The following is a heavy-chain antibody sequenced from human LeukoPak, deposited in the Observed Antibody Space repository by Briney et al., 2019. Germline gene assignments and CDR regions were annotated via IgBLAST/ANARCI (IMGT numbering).Heavy chain of an antibody. CDR1: GFTFSAYH. CDR3: ARVWQDYSGVDY. V-gene: IGHV3-48*02. Sequence: PGGYLRLSCAASGFTFSAYHINWVRQAPGKGLEWLSYISTTGTTIHYADSVKGRFAISRDNAKSSLYLQMNSLRDEDTAVYYCARVWQDYSGVDYWGQGTLVTVSS. D-gene: IGHD2-21*01. CDR2: ISTTGTTI. J-gene: IGHJ4*02.